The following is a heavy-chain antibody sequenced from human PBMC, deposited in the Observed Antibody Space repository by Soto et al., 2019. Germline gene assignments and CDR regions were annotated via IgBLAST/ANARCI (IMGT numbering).Heavy chain of an antibody. J-gene: IGHJ3*02. CDR3: ARGGEYGADAFDI. CDR2: IYSGGST. CDR1: GFTVSSNY. Sequence: AGSLRLSCAASGFTVSSNYMSWVRQAPGKGLEWFSVIYSGGSTYYADSVKGRFTISRDNSKNTLYLQMNSLRAEDTAVYYCARGGEYGADAFDIWGQGTMVTVSS. V-gene: IGHV3-53*01. D-gene: IGHD3-16*01.